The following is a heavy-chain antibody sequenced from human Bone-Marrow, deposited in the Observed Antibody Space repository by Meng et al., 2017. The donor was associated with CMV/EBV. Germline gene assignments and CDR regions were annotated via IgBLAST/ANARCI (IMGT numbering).Heavy chain of an antibody. CDR3: ARDRYNWDFDY. CDR2: ISTYNGNT. D-gene: IGHD1-1*01. CDR1: GYTFINFG. J-gene: IGHJ4*02. Sequence: ASVKVSCKASGYTFINFGFSWVRRAPGQGLQWMGWISTYNGNTNYAQRLQGRVTLTTDTSTSTAYMELRSLRSDDTAVYYCARDRYNWDFDYWGQGTLVTVSS. V-gene: IGHV1-18*01.